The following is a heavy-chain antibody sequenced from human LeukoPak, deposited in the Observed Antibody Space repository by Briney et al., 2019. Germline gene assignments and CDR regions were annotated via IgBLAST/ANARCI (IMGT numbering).Heavy chain of an antibody. D-gene: IGHD5-18*01. CDR1: GFTFSSYW. CDR2: IKEDGSEK. V-gene: IGHV3-7*01. CDR3: ARQRHNYGYSFLDY. Sequence: GGSLRLSCAASGFTFSSYWMSWVRQAPGKGLEWVANIKEDGSEKNYVYSVKGRFTISRDNAKNSLYPQMNSLRAEDTAVYYCARQRHNYGYSFLDYWGQGTLVTVSS. J-gene: IGHJ4*02.